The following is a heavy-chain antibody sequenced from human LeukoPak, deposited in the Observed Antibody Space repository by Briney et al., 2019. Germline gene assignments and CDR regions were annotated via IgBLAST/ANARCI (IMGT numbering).Heavy chain of an antibody. J-gene: IGHJ4*02. CDR1: GYSISSGYY. Sequence: SETLSLTCTVSGYSISSGYYWGWIRQPPGKGLEWIGSIYHTRSTYYNLSLKSRVTISVDTSKNQFSLKLSSVTAADTAVYYCAGLHGYSYGYIAYWGQGTLVTVSP. CDR3: AGLHGYSYGYIAY. V-gene: IGHV4-38-2*02. D-gene: IGHD5-18*01. CDR2: IYHTRST.